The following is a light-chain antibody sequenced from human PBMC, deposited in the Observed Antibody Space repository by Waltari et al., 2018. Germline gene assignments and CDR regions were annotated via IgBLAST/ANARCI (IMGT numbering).Light chain of an antibody. CDR2: GNS. CDR1: SSNIGAGYD. CDR3: QSYDSSLSGGV. V-gene: IGLV1-40*01. Sequence: QSVLTQPHSVSGAPGQRVPIPCTGSSSNIGAGYDVPWYQQLPGTAPKLLIYGNSNRPSGVPDRFSGSKSDTSASLAITGLQAEDEADYYCQSYDSSLSGGVFGGGTKLTVL. J-gene: IGLJ2*01.